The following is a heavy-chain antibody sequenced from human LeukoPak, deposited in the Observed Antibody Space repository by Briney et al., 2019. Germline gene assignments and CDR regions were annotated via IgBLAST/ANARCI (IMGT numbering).Heavy chain of an antibody. D-gene: IGHD3-10*01. CDR1: GFTVGNNR. J-gene: IGHJ4*02. V-gene: IGHV3-53*01. CDR2: VYGGGNT. Sequence: GGSLRLSCAASGFTVGNNRMSWVRQAPGKGLEWVSTVYGGGNTAYADSVKGRFTISRDTSKNTLLLQMNSLRAEDTAVYSCVRERFGAYVENWGQGALVTVSS. CDR3: VRERFGAYVEN.